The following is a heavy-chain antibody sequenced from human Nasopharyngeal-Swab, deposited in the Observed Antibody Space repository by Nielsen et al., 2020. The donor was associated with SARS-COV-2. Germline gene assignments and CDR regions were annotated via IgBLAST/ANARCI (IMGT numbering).Heavy chain of an antibody. V-gene: IGHV3-74*01. J-gene: IGHJ6*03. CDR2: INSDGSST. D-gene: IGHD6-13*01. Sequence: GESLKISCAASGFTFSSYWMHWVRQAPGKGLVWVSRINSDGSSTSYADSVKGRFTISRDNAKNTLYLQMNSLRPEDTAVYYCARVAAAGTLYYYYYMDVWGKGTTVTVSS. CDR3: ARVAAAGTLYYYYYMDV. CDR1: GFTFSSYW.